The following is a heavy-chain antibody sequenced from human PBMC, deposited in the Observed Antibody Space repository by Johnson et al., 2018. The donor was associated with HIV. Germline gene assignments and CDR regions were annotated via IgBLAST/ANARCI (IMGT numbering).Heavy chain of an antibody. CDR1: GFTFSSYP. CDR2: ISYDGSNK. V-gene: IGHV3-30-3*01. Sequence: QMLLVESGGGVVQPGRSLRLSCAASGFTFSSYPMHWVRQAPGKGLEWVAIISYDGSNKYYADSVKGRFTISRDNSKNTLYLQMNSLRAEDTAVYYCARVTMIVVVMQAFDIWGQGTMVTVSS. CDR3: ARVTMIVVVMQAFDI. D-gene: IGHD3-22*01. J-gene: IGHJ3*02.